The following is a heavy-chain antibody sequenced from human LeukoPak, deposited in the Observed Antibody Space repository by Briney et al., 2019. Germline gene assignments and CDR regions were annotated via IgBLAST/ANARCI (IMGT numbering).Heavy chain of an antibody. CDR1: GDSISSSY. Sequence: SETLSLTCTVSGDSISSSYWGWIRQPAGKGLEWIGRIHTSGSTYYNPSLKSRVTISVDTSKNQFSLKLSSVTAADTAVYYCARERIAVAATKSSYYYYGMDVWGQGTTVTVSS. J-gene: IGHJ6*02. D-gene: IGHD6-19*01. V-gene: IGHV4-4*07. CDR3: ARERIAVAATKSSYYYYGMDV. CDR2: IHTSGST.